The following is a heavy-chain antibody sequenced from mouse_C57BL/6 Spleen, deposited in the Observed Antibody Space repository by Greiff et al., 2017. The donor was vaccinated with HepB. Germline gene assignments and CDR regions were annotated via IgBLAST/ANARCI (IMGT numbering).Heavy chain of an antibody. V-gene: IGHV1-50*01. CDR3: ANPRGGYFDV. Sequence: QVQLQQPGAELVKPGASVKLSCKASGYTFTSYWMQWVKQRPGQGLEWIVEIDPSDSYTNYNQKFKGKATLTVDTSSSTAYMQLSSLTSEDSAVYYCANPRGGYFDVWGTGTTVTVSS. J-gene: IGHJ1*03. CDR2: IDPSDSYT. CDR1: GYTFTSYW.